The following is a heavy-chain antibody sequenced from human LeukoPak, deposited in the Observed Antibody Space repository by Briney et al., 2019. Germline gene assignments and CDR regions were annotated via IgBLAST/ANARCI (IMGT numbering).Heavy chain of an antibody. D-gene: IGHD6-19*01. CDR3: AKGYYASGWFYFDY. Sequence: GGSLRLSCAASGFTFGDYAMHWVRQAPGKGLEWVSGMSWSSGSIGYAESVKGRFTISRDNAKNSLYLQMNSLRAEDTALYYCAKGYYASGWFYFDYWGQGTLVTVSS. V-gene: IGHV3-9*01. CDR2: MSWSSGSI. CDR1: GFTFGDYA. J-gene: IGHJ4*02.